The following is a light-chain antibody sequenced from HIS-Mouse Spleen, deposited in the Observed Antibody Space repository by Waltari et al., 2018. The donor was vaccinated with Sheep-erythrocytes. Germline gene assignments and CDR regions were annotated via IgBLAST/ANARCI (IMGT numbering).Light chain of an antibody. CDR3: QAWDSSSWV. V-gene: IGLV3-1*01. CDR1: KLGNKY. CDR2: QDS. J-gene: IGLJ3*02. Sequence: SYELTQPPSVSVSPGPTASITCSGDKLGNKYACWYQQKPGQSPVLVICQDSKRPSGIPERFSGSNSGNTATLTISGTQAMDEADYYCQAWDSSSWVFGGGTKLTVL.